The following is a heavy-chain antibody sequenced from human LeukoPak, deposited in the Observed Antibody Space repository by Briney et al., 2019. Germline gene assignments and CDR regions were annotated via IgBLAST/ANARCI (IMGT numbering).Heavy chain of an antibody. D-gene: IGHD5-12*01. J-gene: IGHJ6*03. CDR3: ARVAPGDYYYMDV. V-gene: IGHV3-21*01. CDR2: ISSSSSYI. Sequence: GGSLRPSCAASGFTFSSYSMNWVRQAPGKGLDWVSSISSSSSYIYDADSVKGRFTISRDNSKNSLYLQMNSLRDEDTAVYYCARVAPGDYYYMDVWGKGTTVTVSS. CDR1: GFTFSSYS.